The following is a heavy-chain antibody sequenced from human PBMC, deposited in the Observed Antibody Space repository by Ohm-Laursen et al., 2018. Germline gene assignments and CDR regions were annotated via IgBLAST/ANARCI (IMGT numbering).Heavy chain of an antibody. J-gene: IGHJ4*02. CDR3: ARDPPGGGSTTALDY. CDR1: GITFSNNA. V-gene: IGHV3-11*01. D-gene: IGHD2-15*01. CDR2: ISSSGSTI. Sequence: SLRLSCAASGITFSNNAMSWVRQAPGKGLEWVSSISSSGSTIYYADSVKGRFTISRDNAKNSLYLQMNSLRAEDTAVYYCARDPPGGGSTTALDYWGQGTLVTVSS.